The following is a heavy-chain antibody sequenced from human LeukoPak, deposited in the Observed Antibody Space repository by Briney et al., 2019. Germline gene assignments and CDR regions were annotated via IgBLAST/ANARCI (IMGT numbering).Heavy chain of an antibody. V-gene: IGHV1-2*02. Sequence: ASVKVSCQASGYTLTDYSLHWVRQAPGQRLEWMGYINPNISDTNLPPKFQGRLTMTRDTSSSTTYMELSGLRSDDTAVYYCARGRVASRKIYYFDLWGQGTLVTVSS. J-gene: IGHJ4*02. CDR2: INPNISDT. CDR3: ARGRVASRKIYYFDL. CDR1: GYTLTDYS. D-gene: IGHD5-12*01.